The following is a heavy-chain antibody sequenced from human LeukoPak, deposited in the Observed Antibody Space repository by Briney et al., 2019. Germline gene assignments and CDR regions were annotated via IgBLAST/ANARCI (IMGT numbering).Heavy chain of an antibody. CDR2: IYPGGSDT. CDR1: GYSFTSYW. Sequence: LGESLKISCKGSGYSFTSYWIGWVRQMPGKGLEWMGIIYPGGSDTRYSPSFQGQVTISADKSISTAYLQWSSLKASDTAMYYCARHPLYDILTGSFDYWGQGTLVTVSS. V-gene: IGHV5-51*01. D-gene: IGHD3-9*01. CDR3: ARHPLYDILTGSFDY. J-gene: IGHJ4*02.